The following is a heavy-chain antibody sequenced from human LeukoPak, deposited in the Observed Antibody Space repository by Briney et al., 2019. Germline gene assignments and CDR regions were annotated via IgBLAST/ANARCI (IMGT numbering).Heavy chain of an antibody. Sequence: PGGSLRLSCAASGFTFSSYAMHWVRQAPGKGLEWVAGISYVGSNENYADSVKGRFTISRDNSKNTLYLQMNSLRAEDTAVYYCAKDRRGVVVTQSDYWGQGTLVTVSS. CDR3: AKDRRGVVVTQSDY. J-gene: IGHJ4*02. CDR1: GFTFSSYA. CDR2: ISYVGSNE. D-gene: IGHD2-21*02. V-gene: IGHV3-30-3*01.